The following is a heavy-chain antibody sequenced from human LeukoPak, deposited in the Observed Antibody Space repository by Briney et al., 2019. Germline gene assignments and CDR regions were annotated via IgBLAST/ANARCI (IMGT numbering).Heavy chain of an antibody. CDR2: ISGDGGST. CDR1: GFTFDDYA. V-gene: IGHV3-43*02. J-gene: IGHJ5*02. Sequence: GGSLRLSCAASGFTFDDYAMHWVRQAPGKGLEWVSLISGDGGSTYYADSVKGRFTISRDNSKNTLYLQMNSLRAEDTAVYYCATDIVVVPAAISLAPFDPWGQGTLVTVSS. CDR3: ATDIVVVPAAISLAPFDP. D-gene: IGHD2-2*01.